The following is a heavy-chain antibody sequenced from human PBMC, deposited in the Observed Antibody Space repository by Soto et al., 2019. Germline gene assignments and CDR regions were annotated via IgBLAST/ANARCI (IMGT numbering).Heavy chain of an antibody. CDR2: IYYSGST. D-gene: IGHD3-10*01. Sequence: SETLSLTCTVSGGSISSYYWSWIRQPPGKGLEWIGYIYYSGSTNYNPSLKSRVTISVDTSKNQFSLKLSSVTAADTAVYYCARAKEGTDAFDIWGQGTMVTVSS. J-gene: IGHJ3*02. V-gene: IGHV4-59*01. CDR1: GGSISSYY. CDR3: ARAKEGTDAFDI.